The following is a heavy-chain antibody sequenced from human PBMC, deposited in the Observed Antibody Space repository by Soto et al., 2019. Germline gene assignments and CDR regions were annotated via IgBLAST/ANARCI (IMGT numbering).Heavy chain of an antibody. CDR3: ARLGSSGWYQGSYFDY. CDR1: GGSITRNNHY. Sequence: QLQLQESGPGLVKPSETLSLTCIVSGGSITRNNHYWGWIRQSPGKGLEWIGSILCSGSTNYNPSLKSRVTLSVVTSKNQFPLKMSSVTAADTALYYCARLGSSGWYQGSYFDYWGQGTLVTVSS. D-gene: IGHD6-19*01. V-gene: IGHV4-39*01. CDR2: ILCSGST. J-gene: IGHJ4*02.